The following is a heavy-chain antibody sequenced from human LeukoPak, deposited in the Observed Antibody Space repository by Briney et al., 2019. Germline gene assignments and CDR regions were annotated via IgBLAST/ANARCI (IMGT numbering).Heavy chain of an antibody. D-gene: IGHD6-13*01. J-gene: IGHJ4*02. V-gene: IGHV3-23*01. CDR2: ISGSGGST. Sequence: GGSLRLSCAASGFTFSSYAMSWVRQTPGKGLEWVSAISGSGGSTYYADSVKGRFTISRDNSKNTLYLQMNSLRAEDTAVYYCAKGLGIAAAGSSFDYWGQGTLVTVSS. CDR3: AKGLGIAAAGSSFDY. CDR1: GFTFSSYA.